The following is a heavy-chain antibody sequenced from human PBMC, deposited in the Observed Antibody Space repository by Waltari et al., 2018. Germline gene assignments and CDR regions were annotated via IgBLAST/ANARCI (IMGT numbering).Heavy chain of an antibody. CDR1: GYRFTDFD. CDR2: MSPSSGSR. J-gene: IGHJ4*02. CDR3: TRVSAAFYILFY. V-gene: IGHV1-8*02. Sequence: QVQLVQSGAEVKKPGASVKVSCKASGYRFTDFDFNWVRQAPGQGLEWLGGMSPSSGSRGDAQKFQGRVTMTTNTSISTAYMELSSLRSEDTAVYYCTRVSAAFYILFYWGQGTLVTVSS. D-gene: IGHD3-3*02.